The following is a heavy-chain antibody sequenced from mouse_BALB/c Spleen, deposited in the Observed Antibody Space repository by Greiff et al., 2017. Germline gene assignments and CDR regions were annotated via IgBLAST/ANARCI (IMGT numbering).Heavy chain of an antibody. J-gene: IGHJ4*01. Sequence: DVKLQESGPGLVKPSQSLSLTCTVTGYSITSDYAWNWIRQFPGNKLEWMGYISYSGSTSYNPSLKSRISITRDTSKNQFFLQLNSVTTEDTATYYCARSPNSLLRLMDYWGQGTSVTVSS. CDR1: GYSITSDYA. CDR3: ARSPNSLLRLMDY. CDR2: ISYSGST. D-gene: IGHD1-2*01. V-gene: IGHV3-2*02.